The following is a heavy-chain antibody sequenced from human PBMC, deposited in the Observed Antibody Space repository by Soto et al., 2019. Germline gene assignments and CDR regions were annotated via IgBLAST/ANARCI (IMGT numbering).Heavy chain of an antibody. CDR1: ACTFKNHW. D-gene: IGHD3-22*01. CDR3: AREIYDDYESRGFDH. CDR2: INGDGSFT. J-gene: IGHJ4*02. Sequence: GGSLRLSCAASACTFKNHWMHWARQVPGKGPVWVSRINGDGSFTSYADAVKGRFTISRDNAKNTLSLQMNSLRAEDTAVYYCAREIYDDYESRGFDHWGQGTLVTVSS. V-gene: IGHV3-74*01.